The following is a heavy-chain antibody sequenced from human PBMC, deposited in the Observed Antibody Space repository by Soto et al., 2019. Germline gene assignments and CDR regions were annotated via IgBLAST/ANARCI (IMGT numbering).Heavy chain of an antibody. CDR1: GFTFSSYA. CDR3: AKVFNSGLREYPLFDY. V-gene: IGHV3-23*01. D-gene: IGHD3-16*01. J-gene: IGHJ4*02. Sequence: PGGSLRLSCAASGFTFSSYAMSWVRQAPGKRLEWVSTISGSGGSTYNADSVKGRFAISRDNSKNTLYLQMNSLRAEDTAVYYCAKVFNSGLREYPLFDYWGQGTLVTVSS. CDR2: ISGSGGST.